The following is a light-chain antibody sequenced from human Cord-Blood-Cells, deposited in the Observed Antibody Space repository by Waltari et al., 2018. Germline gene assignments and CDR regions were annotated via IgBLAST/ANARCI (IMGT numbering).Light chain of an antibody. CDR3: QQYNSILGT. V-gene: IGKV1-5*03. J-gene: IGKJ1*01. CDR1: QSISSW. CDR2: KAS. Sequence: DIQMTQSPSTLSASVGDRVTITCRASQSISSWLAWYQQKPGKAPKLLIYKASSLESGVPPRFSGSGSGTEFTLTISSLQPDDFATYYCQQYNSILGTFGQGTKVEIK.